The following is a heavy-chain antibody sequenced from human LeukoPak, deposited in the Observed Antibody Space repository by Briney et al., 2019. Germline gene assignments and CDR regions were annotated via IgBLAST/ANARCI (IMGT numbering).Heavy chain of an antibody. CDR1: GFTFSSYS. J-gene: IGHJ3*02. CDR3: ASDLIAVADAFDI. Sequence: PGGSLRLSCAASGFTFSSYSMNWVRQAPGKGLEWVSSISSSSSYIYYADSVKGRFTISRDNAKNSLYLQMNSLRAEDTAVYYCASDLIAVADAFDIWGQGTMATVSS. V-gene: IGHV3-21*01. CDR2: ISSSSSYI. D-gene: IGHD6-19*01.